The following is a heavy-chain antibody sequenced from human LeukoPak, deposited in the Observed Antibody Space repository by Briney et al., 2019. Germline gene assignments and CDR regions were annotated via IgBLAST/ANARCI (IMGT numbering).Heavy chain of an antibody. Sequence: SVKVSCKVSGYTLTELSMHWVRQAPGQGLEWMGGITPIFRTPNYAQKFQGRVTITAVESMSTAYMELSSLRSEDTAVYYCARGRTDSSGYYYWGQGTLVTVSS. J-gene: IGHJ4*02. CDR1: GYTLTELS. CDR2: ITPIFRTP. V-gene: IGHV1-69*13. CDR3: ARGRTDSSGYYY. D-gene: IGHD3-22*01.